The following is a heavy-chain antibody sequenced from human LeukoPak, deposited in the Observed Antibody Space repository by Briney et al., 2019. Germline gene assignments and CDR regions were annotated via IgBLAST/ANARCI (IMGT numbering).Heavy chain of an antibody. J-gene: IGHJ3*02. V-gene: IGHV1-2*02. Sequence: SVKLSCKTSGYTFTGLYIHWVRQAPGQGPEWIGWIRPNSGGTNYAQKFQDRVSMTRDPPINTAYMELSRLRSDDPAMTSRVRDGSFDIWGEGTMVSV. CDR1: GYTFTGLY. CDR3: VRDGSFDI. D-gene: IGHD3-10*01. CDR2: IRPNSGGT.